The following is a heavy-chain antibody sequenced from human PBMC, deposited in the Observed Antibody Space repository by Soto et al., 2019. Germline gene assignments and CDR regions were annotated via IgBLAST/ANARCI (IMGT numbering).Heavy chain of an antibody. Sequence: DVQLVETGGGLIQPGGSLRLSCAASGFSVSSDYMNWVRQDPGKGLEWVSDIYRGGSTYYADSVRGRFTISRDNSENTLFLQMNSLRAEDTAVYYCARATEWNALDIWGQGTMVTVSS. CDR2: IYRGGST. CDR3: ARATEWNALDI. CDR1: GFSVSSDY. J-gene: IGHJ3*02. D-gene: IGHD3-3*01. V-gene: IGHV3-53*02.